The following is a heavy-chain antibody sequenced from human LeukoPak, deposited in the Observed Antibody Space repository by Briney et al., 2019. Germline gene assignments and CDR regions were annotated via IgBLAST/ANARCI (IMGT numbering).Heavy chain of an antibody. V-gene: IGHV1-18*01. D-gene: IGHD6-19*01. J-gene: IGHJ1*01. Sequence: ASVKVSCKASGYSLTSYGIIWVGQAPRQGGEGMGWISANNGNTNYAQKLQGRVTMTTDTTTSTAYMERRSPTSDDTAVYYWARIAVAAGRYFQHWGQGTLVTVSS. CDR3: ARIAVAAGRYFQH. CDR1: GYSLTSYG. CDR2: ISANNGNT.